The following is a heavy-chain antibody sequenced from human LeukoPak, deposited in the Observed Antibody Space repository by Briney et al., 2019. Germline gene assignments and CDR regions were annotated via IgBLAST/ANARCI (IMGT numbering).Heavy chain of an antibody. V-gene: IGHV3-30*02. D-gene: IGHD6-13*01. J-gene: IGHJ4*02. CDR2: IRYDGSNK. Sequence: GGSLRLSCAASGFTFSSYGMHWVRQAPGKGLEWVAFIRYDGSNKYYADSVKGRFTISRDNSKNTLYLQMNSLRAEDTAVYYCAKPTLRSSLPRPYYFDYWGQGTLVTVSS. CDR1: GFTFSSYG. CDR3: AKPTLRSSLPRPYYFDY.